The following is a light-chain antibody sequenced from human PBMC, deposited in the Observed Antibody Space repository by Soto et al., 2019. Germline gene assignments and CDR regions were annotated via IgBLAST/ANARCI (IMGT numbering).Light chain of an antibody. CDR1: SSDVGGYNY. V-gene: IGLV2-11*01. CDR3: CSYAGSYTFSYV. J-gene: IGLJ1*01. Sequence: QSVLTQPRSVSGPPGQSVTISCTGASSDVGGYNYVSWYQQHPGKAPKLMIYDVSKRPSGVPDRFSGSKSGNTASLTISGLQAEDEADYYCCSYAGSYTFSYVFGTGTKVTVL. CDR2: DVS.